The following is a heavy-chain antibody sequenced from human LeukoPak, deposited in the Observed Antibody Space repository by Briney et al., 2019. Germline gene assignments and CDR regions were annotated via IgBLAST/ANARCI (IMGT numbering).Heavy chain of an antibody. CDR2: ISGSGDNT. Sequence: GGSLRVSCAASGFTFSSHGISWVRQAPGKGLEWVSSISGSGDNTHYADSVKGRFTISRDNSKSTLYLQMDSLRAEDTAVYYCARWRGAQSEFDYWGQGTLVTVSP. D-gene: IGHD3-3*01. CDR1: GFTFSSHG. J-gene: IGHJ4*02. V-gene: IGHV3-23*01. CDR3: ARWRGAQSEFDY.